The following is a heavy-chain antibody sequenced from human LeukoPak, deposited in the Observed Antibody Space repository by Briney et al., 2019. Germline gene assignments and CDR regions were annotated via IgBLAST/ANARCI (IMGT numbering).Heavy chain of an antibody. Sequence: ASVKVSCKASGYTFTSYGISWVRQAPGQGLEWMRWISAYNGNTNYAQKLQGRVTMTTDTSTSTAYMELRSLRSDDTAVYYCARVSLLSYDSSGYYPAGYFDYWGQGTLVTVSS. J-gene: IGHJ4*02. V-gene: IGHV1-18*01. CDR3: ARVSLLSYDSSGYYPAGYFDY. CDR1: GYTFTSYG. D-gene: IGHD3-22*01. CDR2: ISAYNGNT.